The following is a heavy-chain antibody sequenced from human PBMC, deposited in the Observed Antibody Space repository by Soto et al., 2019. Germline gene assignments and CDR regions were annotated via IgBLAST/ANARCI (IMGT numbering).Heavy chain of an antibody. V-gene: IGHV3-23*01. CDR3: AREIKIGQGHYYYYYGMDV. CDR2: ISGSGGST. CDR1: GFTFSSYA. D-gene: IGHD3-16*01. Sequence: EGSLRLSCAASGFTFSSYAMSWVRQAPGKGLEWVSAISGSGGSTYYADSVKGRFTISRDNSKNTLYLQMNSLRAEDTAVCYCAREIKIGQGHYYYYYGMDVWGQGTTVTVSS. J-gene: IGHJ6*02.